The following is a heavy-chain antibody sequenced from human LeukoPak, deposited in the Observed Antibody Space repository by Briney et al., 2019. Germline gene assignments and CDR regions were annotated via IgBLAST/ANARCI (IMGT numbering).Heavy chain of an antibody. V-gene: IGHV4-34*01. CDR1: GGSFSGYC. Sequence: EASETLSLACAVYGGSFSGYCWSWIRQPPEKGLEWNGEINHSGSTNYNPSLKSQVTKSVDTAKNQCSLKLSSVTAADTAVYYCARGVNLGYCSSTSCRSRFDYWGQGTLVTVSS. J-gene: IGHJ4*02. CDR2: INHSGST. D-gene: IGHD2-2*01. CDR3: ARGVNLGYCSSTSCRSRFDY.